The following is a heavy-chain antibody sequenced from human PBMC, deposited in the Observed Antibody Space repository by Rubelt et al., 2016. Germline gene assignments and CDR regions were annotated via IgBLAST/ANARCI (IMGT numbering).Heavy chain of an antibody. CDR3: ARRRRYSGSSYWYFDL. V-gene: IGHV4-34*01. Sequence: QVQLQQWGAGLLKPSETLSLTCAVYGGSFSGYYWSWIRQPPGKGLEWIGEINHSGSTNYNPSLKSRVTRAVSTSRNQFALKRSSVTAAETAVYYCARRRRYSGSSYWYFDLWGRGTLVTVSS. CDR1: GGSFSGYY. J-gene: IGHJ2*01. CDR2: INHSGST. D-gene: IGHD1-26*01.